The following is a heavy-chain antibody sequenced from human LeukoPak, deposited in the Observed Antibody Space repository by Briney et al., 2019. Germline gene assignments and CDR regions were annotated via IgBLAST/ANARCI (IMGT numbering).Heavy chain of an antibody. D-gene: IGHD6-25*01. V-gene: IGHV3-23*01. CDR3: AKGNLQSRHSTGFDH. CDR1: GFTFSSYA. Sequence: GGSLRLSCAASGFTFSSYAMSWVRQAPGKGLEWVAVISDSGGRTYHADSVKGRFTISRDNSKNTLHLQMNRLRAEDTAVYYCAKGNLQSRHSTGFDHWGQGTLIAVSS. J-gene: IGHJ4*02. CDR2: ISDSGGRT.